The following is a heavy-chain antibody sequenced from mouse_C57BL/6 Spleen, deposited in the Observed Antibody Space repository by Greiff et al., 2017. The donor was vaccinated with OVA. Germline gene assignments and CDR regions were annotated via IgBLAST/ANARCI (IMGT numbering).Heavy chain of an antibody. CDR1: GYTFTSYW. CDR2: INPSSGYT. CDR3: ARGLTGTAWFAY. V-gene: IGHV1-7*01. J-gene: IGHJ3*01. Sequence: QVQLKESGAELAKPGASVKLSCKASGYTFTSYWMHWVKQRPGQGLEWIGYINPSSGYTKYNQKFKDKATLTADKSSSTAYMQLSSLTYEDSAVXYCARGLTGTAWFAYWGQGTLVTVSA. D-gene: IGHD4-1*01.